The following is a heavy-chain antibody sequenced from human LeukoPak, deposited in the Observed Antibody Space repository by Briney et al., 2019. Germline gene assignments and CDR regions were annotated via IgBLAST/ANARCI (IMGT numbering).Heavy chain of an antibody. J-gene: IGHJ4*02. CDR2: IYYSGST. CDR1: GGSISSGDYY. D-gene: IGHD6-19*01. V-gene: IGHV4-30-4*01. CDR3: AREVAVAGRYFDY. Sequence: PPQTLSLTCTVSGGSISSGDYYWSWIRQPPGKGLEWIGYIYYSGSTYYNPSLKSRVTISVDTSRNQFSLKLSSVTAADTAVYYCAREVAVAGRYFDYWGQGTLVTVSS.